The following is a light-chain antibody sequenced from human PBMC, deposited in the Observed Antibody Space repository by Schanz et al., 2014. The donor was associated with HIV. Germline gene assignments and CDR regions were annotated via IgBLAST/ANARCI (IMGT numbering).Light chain of an antibody. J-gene: IGLJ2*01. CDR3: AAWDDRSYVV. CDR1: TSNIGAGFD. V-gene: IGLV1-40*01. Sequence: QSVLTQPPSVSGAPGQRITISCTGSTSNIGAGFDVHWYQQLPGAAPKLLIYENINRPSGVPDRFSASKSGTSASLAITGLQAEDEADYYCAAWDDRSYVVFGGGTKLTVL. CDR2: ENI.